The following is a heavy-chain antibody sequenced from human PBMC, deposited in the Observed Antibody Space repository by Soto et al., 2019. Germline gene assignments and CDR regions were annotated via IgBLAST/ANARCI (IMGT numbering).Heavy chain of an antibody. CDR3: APRRIAINRLWKYGAFDI. V-gene: IGHV2-5*02. Sequence: QITLKASGPALVKPTQTLTLTCTFSGFSLSNRGECVGWMRQPPGKALELLALIYWDDDKYYSPSLRRGLTITKDTSKNQVVLTITTMDPVDTGTYYCAPRRIAINRLWKYGAFDIWCQGTMVTDSS. CDR2: IYWDDDK. CDR1: GFSLSNRGEC. D-gene: IGHD2-21*01. J-gene: IGHJ3*02.